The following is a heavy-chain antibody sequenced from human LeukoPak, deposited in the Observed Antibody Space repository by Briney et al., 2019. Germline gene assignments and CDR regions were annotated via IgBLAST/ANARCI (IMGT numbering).Heavy chain of an antibody. V-gene: IGHV3-15*01. J-gene: IGHJ4*02. D-gene: IGHD3-10*01. CDR1: GFTFSSYA. Sequence: GRSLRLSCAASGFTFSSYAMHWVRQAPGKGLKWVGRIKSKTDGGTTDYAAPVKGRFTISRDDSKNTLYLQMNSLKTEDTAVYYCTTAIGSGSYPGYWGQGTLVTVSS. CDR2: IKSKTDGGTT. CDR3: TTAIGSGSYPGY.